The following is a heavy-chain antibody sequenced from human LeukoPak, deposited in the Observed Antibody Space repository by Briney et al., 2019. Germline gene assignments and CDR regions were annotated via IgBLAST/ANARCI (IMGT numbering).Heavy chain of an antibody. CDR2: IIPIFGTA. Sequence: GASVKVSCKASGGTFSSYAISWVRQAPGQGLEWMGGIIPIFGTANYAQKFQGRVTITTDESTSTAYMELSSLRSEDTAVYYCASPYDFWSGTPEDYYYYMDVWGKGTTVTVSS. V-gene: IGHV1-69*05. D-gene: IGHD3-3*01. CDR3: ASPYDFWSGTPEDYYYYMDV. CDR1: GGTFSSYA. J-gene: IGHJ6*03.